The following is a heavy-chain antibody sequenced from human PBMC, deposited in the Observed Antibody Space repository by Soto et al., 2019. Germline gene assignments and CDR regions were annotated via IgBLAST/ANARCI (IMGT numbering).Heavy chain of an antibody. CDR3: ASSKEFSSRAGY. J-gene: IGHJ4*02. Sequence: SETLSLTCAVSGGSISNSNWWTWVRQPPGKGLEWIGEIFHSGSTNYNPSLKSRVTISVDKSKNQFSLKLTSVTDADTAVYYCASSKEFSSRAGYWGQGTLVTVSS. V-gene: IGHV4-4*02. D-gene: IGHD6-13*01. CDR1: GGSISNSNW. CDR2: IFHSGST.